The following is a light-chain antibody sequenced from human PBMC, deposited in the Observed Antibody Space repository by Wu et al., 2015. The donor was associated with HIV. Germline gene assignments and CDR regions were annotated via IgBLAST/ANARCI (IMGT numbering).Light chain of an antibody. V-gene: IGKV3-15*01. J-gene: IGKJ5*01. CDR2: GAS. CDR3: QQYGSSPRA. Sequence: EIIMTQSPATLSVSPGERVTLSCRASQSVSSNLAWYQQKPGQAPRLLIYGASTRATGIPARFSGSGSETEFTLTISSLQSEDFAVYYCQQYGSSPRAFGQGTRLEIK. CDR1: QSVSSN.